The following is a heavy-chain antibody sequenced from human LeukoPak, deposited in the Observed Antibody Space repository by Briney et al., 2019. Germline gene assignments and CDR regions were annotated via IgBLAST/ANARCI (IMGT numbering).Heavy chain of an antibody. V-gene: IGHV3-23*01. J-gene: IGHJ4*02. D-gene: IGHD2-15*01. CDR2: IGGGGANT. CDR3: AKGRALELAAAFNY. CDR1: GFIFTNYA. Sequence: GGSLRLSCAASGFIFTNYAMGWVHQAPGKGLEWVSAIGGGGANTYYADSVKGRFTISRDNSKNTLYLQMNSLRADDTAIYYCAKGRALELAAAFNYWGQGIVVTVSS.